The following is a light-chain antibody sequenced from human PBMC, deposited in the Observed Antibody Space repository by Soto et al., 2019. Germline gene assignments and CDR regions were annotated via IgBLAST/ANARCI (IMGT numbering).Light chain of an antibody. CDR3: QTWDSSTAVV. Sequence: SYELTQPPSVSVSPGQTASITCSGDKLGDKYACWYQQKPGQSPVLVIFQDTQRPSGIPERFSGSNSGNTATLTISGTQAIDEADYYCQTWDSSTAVVFGGGTKLTVL. V-gene: IGLV3-1*01. CDR2: QDT. CDR1: KLGDKY. J-gene: IGLJ2*01.